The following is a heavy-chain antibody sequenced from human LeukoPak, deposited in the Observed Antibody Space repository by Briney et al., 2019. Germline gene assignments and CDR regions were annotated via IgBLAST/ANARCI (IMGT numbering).Heavy chain of an antibody. CDR1: GYTLTELS. V-gene: IGHV1-24*01. CDR3: ATDSALGGDLTSYYYYYGMDV. J-gene: IGHJ6*02. D-gene: IGHD4-17*01. CDR2: FDPEGGET. Sequence: ASVKVSCKVSGYTLTELSMHWVRQAPGKGLEWMGGFDPEGGETIYAQKFQGRVTMTEDTSTDTAYMELSSLRSEDTAVYYCATDSALGGDLTSYYYYYGMDVWGQGTTVTVSS.